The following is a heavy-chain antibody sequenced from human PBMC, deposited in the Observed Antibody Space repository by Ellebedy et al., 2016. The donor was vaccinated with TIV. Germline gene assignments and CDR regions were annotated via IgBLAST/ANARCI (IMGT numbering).Heavy chain of an antibody. CDR1: GYTFTSYE. CDR3: ASATGGYYGMDD. V-gene: IGHV1-8*01. J-gene: IGHJ6*02. Sequence: AASVKVSCKASGYTFTSYEINWVRRATGQGLEWMGRMNPDSGNTDYAQKFQGRVTMTRNTSIRTAYMEMSGLGSEDTAVYYCASATGGYYGMDDWGQGTTVTVSS. CDR2: MNPDSGNT.